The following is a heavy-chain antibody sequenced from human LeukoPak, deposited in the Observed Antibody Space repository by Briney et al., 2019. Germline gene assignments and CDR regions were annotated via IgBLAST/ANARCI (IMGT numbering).Heavy chain of an antibody. CDR3: ATQARGYFYY. V-gene: IGHV1-24*01. CDR2: FGPEDGET. J-gene: IGHJ4*02. Sequence: ASVKVSCKVSGYTLTELAMHWVRQAPGKGLEWMGGFGPEDGETIYAQKFQGRVTMTEDTSTDTAYMELSSLGSEDTAVYYCATQARGYFYYWGQGTLVTVSS. CDR1: GYTLTELA.